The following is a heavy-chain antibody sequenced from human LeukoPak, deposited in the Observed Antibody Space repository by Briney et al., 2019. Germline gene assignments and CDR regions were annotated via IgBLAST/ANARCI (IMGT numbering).Heavy chain of an antibody. J-gene: IGHJ4*02. D-gene: IGHD4-11*01. CDR3: ARVPHDYSDYVAY. CDR1: GFTFGSYG. Sequence: GGSLRLSCAASGFTFGSYGMNWVRQAPGKGLEWVAYVKGRFTISRDNAQNSLFLQMSSLRAEDTAVYFCARVPHDYSDYVAYWGQGTLVTVSS. V-gene: IGHV3-48*04.